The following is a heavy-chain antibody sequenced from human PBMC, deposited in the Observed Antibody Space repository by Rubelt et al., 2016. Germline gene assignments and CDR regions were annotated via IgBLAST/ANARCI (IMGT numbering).Heavy chain of an antibody. D-gene: IGHD2-21*02. Sequence: GGSFSSYYWSWIRQPPGKGLEWIGEINHSGNINYNPSLKSRVTISVDTSENQFSLKLSSVTAADTAVYYCVRGKHVVVVTAYGMDVWGQGTTVTVSS. V-gene: IGHV4-34*01. CDR1: GGSFSSYY. CDR2: INHSGNI. CDR3: VRGKHVVVVTAYGMDV. J-gene: IGHJ6*02.